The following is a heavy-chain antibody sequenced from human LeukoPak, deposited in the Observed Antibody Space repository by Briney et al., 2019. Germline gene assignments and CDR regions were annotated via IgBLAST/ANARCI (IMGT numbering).Heavy chain of an antibody. J-gene: IGHJ5*02. CDR2: IKQDGSEK. CDR3: ARDLDSSSWWNWFDP. CDR1: GGSFSGYY. D-gene: IGHD6-13*01. Sequence: ETLSLTCAVYGGSFSGYYWSWVRQAPGKGLEWVANIKQDGSEKKYVDSVKGRFTISRDNAKNSLYLQMNSLRAEDTAMYYCARDLDSSSWWNWFDPWGQGTLVTVSS. V-gene: IGHV3-7*01.